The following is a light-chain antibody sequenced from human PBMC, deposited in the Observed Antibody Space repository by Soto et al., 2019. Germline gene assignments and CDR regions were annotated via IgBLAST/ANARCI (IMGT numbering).Light chain of an antibody. CDR3: TSTTTDSLVV. J-gene: IGLJ2*01. CDR2: EVT. V-gene: IGLV2-14*01. CDR1: SSDVGDYNY. Sequence: QSALTQPASVSGSPGQSITISCTGTSSDVGDYNYVSWYQQHPGKAPKLMIYEVTHRLSGVSNRFSGSKSGYTASLTISGLQDEDADDHCCTSTTTDSLVVFGGGTKVTVL.